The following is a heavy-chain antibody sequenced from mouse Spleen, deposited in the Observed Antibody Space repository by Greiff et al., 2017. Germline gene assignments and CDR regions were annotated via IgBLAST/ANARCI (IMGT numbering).Heavy chain of an antibody. D-gene: IGHD1-1*01. CDR1: GFTFSDYY. V-gene: IGHV5-16*01. CDR2: INYDGSST. J-gene: IGHJ4*01. Sequence: EVNVVESGGGLVKPGGSLKLSCAASGFTFSDYYMAWVRQVPEKGLEWVANINYDGSSTYYLDSLKSRFIISRDNAKNILYLQMSSLKSEDTATYYCARDLYGYAMDYWGQGTSVTVSS. CDR3: ARDLYGYAMDY.